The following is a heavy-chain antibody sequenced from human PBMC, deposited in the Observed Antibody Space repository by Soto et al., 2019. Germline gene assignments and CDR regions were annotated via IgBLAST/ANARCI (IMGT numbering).Heavy chain of an antibody. J-gene: IGHJ5*02. CDR1: GGSFSGYY. CDR3: ARVRDWFDP. V-gene: IGHV4-34*01. D-gene: IGHD3-3*01. Sequence: QVQLQQWGAGLLKPSETLSLTCAVYGGSFSGYYWNWIRQPPGKGLEWIGEIDHSGYTNYNPSLKSRVTISVDTSKNQFSLRLTSVTAADTAFYYCARVRDWFDPWGQGTLVTVSS. CDR2: IDHSGYT.